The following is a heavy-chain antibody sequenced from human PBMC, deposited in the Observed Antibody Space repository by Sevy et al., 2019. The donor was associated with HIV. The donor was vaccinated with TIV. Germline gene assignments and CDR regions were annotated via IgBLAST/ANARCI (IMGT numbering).Heavy chain of an antibody. Sequence: GGSLRLSCAASGFTFSAYWMYWVRQAPGKGLEWVSRIDHDGSNPIYADSVKGRFTGSRDNSKNTLYLEMTSLRGEDTAVYFGVRDRGAPDGFYIWGQGTMVTVSS. CDR2: IDHDGSNP. CDR3: VRDRGAPDGFYI. D-gene: IGHD3-16*01. J-gene: IGHJ3*02. V-gene: IGHV3-74*01. CDR1: GFTFSAYW.